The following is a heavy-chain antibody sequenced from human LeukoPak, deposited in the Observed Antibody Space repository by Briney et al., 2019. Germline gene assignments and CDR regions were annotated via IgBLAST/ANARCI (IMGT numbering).Heavy chain of an antibody. Sequence: ASVKVSCKASGYRFTGCYMHWVRQAPGQGLEWMGWINPNSGVTNYAQKFQGRVSMTRDMPINTAYMELNSLRFDDTAVYYCARSKYSDYLWGQGTLVTVSS. V-gene: IGHV1-2*02. CDR3: ARSKYSDYL. J-gene: IGHJ4*02. D-gene: IGHD5-12*01. CDR2: INPNSGVT. CDR1: GYRFTGCY.